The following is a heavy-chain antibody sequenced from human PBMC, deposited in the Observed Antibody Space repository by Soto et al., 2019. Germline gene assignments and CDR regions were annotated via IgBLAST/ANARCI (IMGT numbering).Heavy chain of an antibody. J-gene: IGHJ4*02. Sequence: QLHLQESGPGLVKPSETLSLTCTVSGGSISSGGYYWGWIRQPPGKALQWIGNIYYRGSTYYNPSRKSRGIISLDTSKNQFSLKLNSVTAADTAVYYCARPFLGSRVPFDYWGQGTLVTVSS. CDR2: IYYRGST. CDR1: GGSISSGGYY. D-gene: IGHD2-15*01. CDR3: ARPFLGSRVPFDY. V-gene: IGHV4-39*01.